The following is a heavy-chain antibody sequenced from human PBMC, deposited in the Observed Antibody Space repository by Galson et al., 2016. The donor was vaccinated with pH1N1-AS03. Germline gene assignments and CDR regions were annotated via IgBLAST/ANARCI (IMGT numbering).Heavy chain of an antibody. V-gene: IGHV3-21*01. CDR2: INTTSSSI. D-gene: IGHD6-19*01. J-gene: IGHJ4*02. Sequence: SLRLSCAASGFPFSGYSMNWVRQAPGQGLEWVSFINTTSSSIYYADSVKGRFTISRDNAKNSLFLQMNSLRDEDTAVYYCARDGPPQGISVAGSFDFWGQGTLVTVSS. CDR3: ARDGPPQGISVAGSFDF. CDR1: GFPFSGYS.